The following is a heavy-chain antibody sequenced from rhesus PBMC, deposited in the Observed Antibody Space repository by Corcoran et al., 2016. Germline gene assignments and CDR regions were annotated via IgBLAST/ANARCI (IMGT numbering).Heavy chain of an antibody. CDR3: ARGAAGVYYFDY. J-gene: IGHJ4*01. V-gene: IGHV2S1*01. CDR2: INWDDDK. Sequence: QVTLKESGPALVKPTQTLTLTCTFSGFSLSTSGMGVGWIRQPPGKALEWLASINWDDDKYYSTSLKSRRTISKDTSKNQVVLTMTNMDPVDTATYYCARGAAGVYYFDYWGQGVLVTVSS. D-gene: IGHD6-25*01. CDR1: GFSLSTSGMG.